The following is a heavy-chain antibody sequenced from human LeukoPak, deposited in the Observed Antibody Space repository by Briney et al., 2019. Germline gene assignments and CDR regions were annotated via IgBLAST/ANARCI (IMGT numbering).Heavy chain of an antibody. J-gene: IGHJ6*04. V-gene: IGHV3-11*04. D-gene: IGHD3-10*02. CDR3: AELGITMIGGV. Sequence: PGGSLRLSCAASGFNFRDYYMTWIRQAPGKGLEWVSYITTTGTTIHYADSVRGRFTISRDNAKNSLYLQMNSLRAEDTAVYYCAELGITMIGGVWGKGTTVTISS. CDR1: GFNFRDYY. CDR2: ITTTGTTI.